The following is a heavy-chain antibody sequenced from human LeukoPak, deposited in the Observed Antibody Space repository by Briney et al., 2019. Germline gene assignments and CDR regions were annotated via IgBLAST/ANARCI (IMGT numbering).Heavy chain of an antibody. V-gene: IGHV4-59*01. Sequence: SETLSLTCTVSGGSISSYYWSWIRQPPGKGLEWIGYIYYSGSTNCNPSLKSRVTMSVDTPNNQFSLKLTSVTAADTAIYYCARMSSSGPYDAFDIWGRGTMVTVSS. CDR2: IYYSGST. CDR3: ARMSSSGPYDAFDI. J-gene: IGHJ3*02. CDR1: GGSISSYY. D-gene: IGHD6-19*01.